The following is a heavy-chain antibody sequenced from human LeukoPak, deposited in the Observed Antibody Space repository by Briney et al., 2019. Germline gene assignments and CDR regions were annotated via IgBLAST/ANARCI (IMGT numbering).Heavy chain of an antibody. CDR3: VTTRTIRTPNWFDP. CDR1: GGSINSGDHY. V-gene: IGHV4-31*03. D-gene: IGHD3-9*01. Sequence: SETVALTCTVSGGSINSGDHYWSWIRQRPGKGLEWIGYIYYSGSTYYNPSLKSRVTISVDTSKNQFSLKLISVTAADTAVYYCVTTRTIRTPNWFDPWGQGTLVTVSS. J-gene: IGHJ5*02. CDR2: IYYSGST.